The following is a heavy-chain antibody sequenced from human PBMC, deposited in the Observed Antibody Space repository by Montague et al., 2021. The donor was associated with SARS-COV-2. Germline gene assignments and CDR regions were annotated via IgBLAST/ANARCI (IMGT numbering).Heavy chain of an antibody. Sequence: SETLSLTCTISGVSITSYYWSWVRQPAGKGLEWIGHSYASGSTNNSPSLKSRVRLSIDNPKNQFSLKLESLTAADTAVYYCVRDGGNWYYFDYWGQGALVTVSS. CDR2: SYASGST. D-gene: IGHD3-16*01. CDR3: VRDGGNWYYFDY. J-gene: IGHJ4*02. V-gene: IGHV4-4*07. CDR1: GVSITSYY.